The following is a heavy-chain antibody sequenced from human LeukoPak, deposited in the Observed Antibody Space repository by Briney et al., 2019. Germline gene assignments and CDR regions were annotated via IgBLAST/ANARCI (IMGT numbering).Heavy chain of an antibody. CDR2: IYYSGST. CDR1: GGSISSGGYY. J-gene: IGHJ5*02. D-gene: IGHD2-2*01. V-gene: IGHV4-31*03. Sequence: SQTLSLTCTVSGGSISSGGYYWSWIRQHPGKGLEWIGYIYYSGSTYYNPSLKSRVTISVGTSKNQFSLKLSSVTAADTAVYYCARVGTSWGTYNWFDPWGQGTLVTVSS. CDR3: ARVGTSWGTYNWFDP.